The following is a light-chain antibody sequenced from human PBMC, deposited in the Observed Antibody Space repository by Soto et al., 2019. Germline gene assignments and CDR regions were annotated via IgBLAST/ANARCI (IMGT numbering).Light chain of an antibody. V-gene: IGLV1-47*01. CDR1: SFNIGSNY. J-gene: IGLJ2*01. Sequence: QPVLTQPPSASGTPGQRVTISCSGSSFNIGSNYVYWYQQLPGTAPKLLLYRNNQRPSGVPDRFSGSKSGTSASLAISGLRSEDEADYYCAAWDDSLSGLVFGGGTKLTVL. CDR2: RNN. CDR3: AAWDDSLSGLV.